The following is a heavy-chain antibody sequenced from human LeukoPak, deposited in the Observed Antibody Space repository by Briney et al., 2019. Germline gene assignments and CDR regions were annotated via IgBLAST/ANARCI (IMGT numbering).Heavy chain of an antibody. J-gene: IGHJ4*02. V-gene: IGHV1-69*13. D-gene: IGHD3-22*01. Sequence: GASVKVSCKASGGTFSSYAISWVRQAPGQGLEWMGGIIPIFGTANYAQKFQGRVTITADESTSTAYMELSSLRSEDTAGYYCARAGYYYDSSGYLDYWGQGTLVTVSS. CDR1: GGTFSSYA. CDR3: ARAGYYYDSSGYLDY. CDR2: IIPIFGTA.